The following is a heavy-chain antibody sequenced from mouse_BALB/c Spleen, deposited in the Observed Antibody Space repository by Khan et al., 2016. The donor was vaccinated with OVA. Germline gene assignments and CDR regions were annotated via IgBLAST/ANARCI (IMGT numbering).Heavy chain of an antibody. D-gene: IGHD2-1*01. Sequence: QIQLVQSGAELAKPGASVMMSCKASGYTFSTYWIHWVKQRPGQGLEWIGYINPSTGYNEYNQKFKDKATLTADKSSTTAYMQLSSLTSEDSAVYFCSTSGRDCGNYYVAFDYWGQGTSVTVSS. CDR2: INPSTGYN. V-gene: IGHV1-7*01. CDR1: GYTFSTYW. CDR3: STSGRDCGNYYVAFDY. J-gene: IGHJ4*01.